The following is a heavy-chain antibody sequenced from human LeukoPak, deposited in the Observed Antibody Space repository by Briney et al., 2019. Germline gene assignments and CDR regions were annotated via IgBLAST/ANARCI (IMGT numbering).Heavy chain of an antibody. V-gene: IGHV4-34*01. CDR1: GGSFSGYY. D-gene: IGHD3-10*01. Sequence: SETLSLTCAVYGGSFSGYYWSWIRQPPGKGLEWIGEINHSGSTNYNPSLKSRVTISVDTSKNQFSLKLSSVTAADTAVYYCASHGSGSWFDYWGQGTLVTVSS. J-gene: IGHJ4*02. CDR3: ASHGSGSWFDY. CDR2: INHSGST.